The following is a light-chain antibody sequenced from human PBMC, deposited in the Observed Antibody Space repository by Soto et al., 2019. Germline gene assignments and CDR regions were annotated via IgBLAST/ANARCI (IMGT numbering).Light chain of an antibody. CDR3: KQLDTLWT. CDR2: GAS. CDR1: QSVSSSY. V-gene: IGKV3-20*01. J-gene: IGKJ1*01. Sequence: ELVLTQSPGTLSLSPGERATLSCRASQSVSSSYLAWYQQKPGQAPRLLIYGASSRATGIPDRFSGSGSGTDFTLTISRLEPEDFAVYYCKQLDTLWTFGQGTTVEIK.